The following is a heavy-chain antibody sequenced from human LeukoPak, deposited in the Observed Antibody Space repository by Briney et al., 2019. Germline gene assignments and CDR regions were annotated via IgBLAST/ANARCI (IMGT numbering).Heavy chain of an antibody. CDR2: ISAYNGNT. Sequence: ASVKVSCKASGYTFTSYGISWVRQAPGQGLEWMGWISAYNGNTNYAQKLQGRVTMTTDTCTSTAYMELRSLRSDDTAVYYCARAAEYYDFWSALFDYWGQGTLVTVSS. J-gene: IGHJ4*02. D-gene: IGHD3-3*01. V-gene: IGHV1-18*01. CDR1: GYTFTSYG. CDR3: ARAAEYYDFWSALFDY.